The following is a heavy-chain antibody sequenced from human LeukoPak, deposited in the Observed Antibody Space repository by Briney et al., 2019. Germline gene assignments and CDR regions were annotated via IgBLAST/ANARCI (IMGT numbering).Heavy chain of an antibody. V-gene: IGHV3-21*01. Sequence: PGGSLRLSCAASGFTFSSHSMNWVRQAPGKGLKWVSSISNNNNYIYYADSVKGRFTISRDNAKNSLYLQMNSLRAEDTAIYYCARVPNNDWYILYYFDHWGQGTLVTVSS. CDR3: ARVPNNDWYILYYFDH. CDR1: GFTFSSHS. D-gene: IGHD3-9*01. J-gene: IGHJ4*02. CDR2: ISNNNNYI.